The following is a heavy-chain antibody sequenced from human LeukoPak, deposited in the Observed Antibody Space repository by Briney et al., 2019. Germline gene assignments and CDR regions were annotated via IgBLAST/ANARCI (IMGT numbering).Heavy chain of an antibody. CDR2: IYYSGST. V-gene: IGHV4-59*01. J-gene: IGHJ4*02. Sequence: SETLSLTCTVSGGSTSSYYWSWIRQPPGKGLEWIGYIYYSGSTNYNPSLKSRVTISVDTSKNQFSLKLSSVTAADTAVYYCASGREDYFDYWGQGTLVTVSS. CDR3: ASGREDYFDY. D-gene: IGHD1-26*01. CDR1: GGSTSSYY.